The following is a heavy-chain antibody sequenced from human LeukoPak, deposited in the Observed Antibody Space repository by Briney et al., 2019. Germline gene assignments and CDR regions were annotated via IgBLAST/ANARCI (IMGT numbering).Heavy chain of an antibody. CDR2: IYADGST. V-gene: IGHV3-66*01. CDR1: GFTFSSYA. Sequence: PGGSLRLSCAASGFTFSSYAMSWVRQAPGKGLEWVSVIYADGSTAYADSVKGRFTISRDKSKNTLYLQMSSLRAEDTAVYYCTKEYGGNFFDYWGQGTLVTVSS. D-gene: IGHD4-23*01. CDR3: TKEYGGNFFDY. J-gene: IGHJ4*02.